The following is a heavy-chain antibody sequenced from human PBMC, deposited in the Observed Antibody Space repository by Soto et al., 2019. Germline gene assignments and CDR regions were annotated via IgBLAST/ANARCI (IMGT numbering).Heavy chain of an antibody. D-gene: IGHD6-19*01. J-gene: IGHJ3*02. Sequence: GGSLRLSCEASGFTLSSSVMHWVRQAPGKRLEWLSVISVDGRNDLHAGAVKGRFTISRDISKNMVYLQMNDSRPDDTAMYFCAKEGHTSGRCGCFNIWGQGTMVTVSS. CDR3: AKEGHTSGRCGCFNI. CDR2: ISVDGRND. V-gene: IGHV3-30*18. CDR1: GFTLSSSV.